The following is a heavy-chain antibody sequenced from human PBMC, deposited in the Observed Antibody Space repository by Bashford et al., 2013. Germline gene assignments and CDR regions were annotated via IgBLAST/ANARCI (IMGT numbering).Heavy chain of an antibody. CDR2: ISGFNGDI. CDR3: ARIPPVVAAKFMDL. CDR1: GYKFVSYG. J-gene: IGHJ5*02. V-gene: IGHV1-18*01. D-gene: IGHD2-15*01. Sequence: ASVKVSCKASGYKFVSYGITWVRQAPGQGLEWMGWISGFNGDIRFGQGFQDRVNLTRDTFTATAFLEMRSLRSDDTAVYFCARIPPVVAAKFMDLWGQGTLVTVSS.